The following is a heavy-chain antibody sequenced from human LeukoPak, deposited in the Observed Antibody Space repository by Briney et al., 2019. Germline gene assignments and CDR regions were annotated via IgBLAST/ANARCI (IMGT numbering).Heavy chain of an antibody. D-gene: IGHD2-21*02. CDR3: VKSVTEPGDY. Sequence: GASVKASCKTSGYTFSGYYIHWVRQAPGQGLEWMGWINPKSGATNYAQKFQGRVTMTRDMSINTAYMELSRLRYDDTAVYYCVKSVTEPGDYWGQGTLVTVSS. J-gene: IGHJ4*02. CDR2: INPKSGAT. V-gene: IGHV1-2*02. CDR1: GYTFSGYY.